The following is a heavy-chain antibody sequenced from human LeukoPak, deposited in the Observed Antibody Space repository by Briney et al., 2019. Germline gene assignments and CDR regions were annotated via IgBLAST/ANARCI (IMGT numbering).Heavy chain of an antibody. V-gene: IGHV1-2*02. CDR3: ARDRASGSSSWPDY. CDR1: GYTFTGYY. CDR2: INPNSGGT. D-gene: IGHD6-13*01. J-gene: IGHJ4*02. Sequence: ASVKVSCKASGYTFTGYYMHWVRQAPGQGLEWMGWINPNSGGTNYAQKFQGRVTMTRDTSISTAYMELSRLRSDDTAVYYCARDRASGSSSWPDYWGQGTLVTVCS.